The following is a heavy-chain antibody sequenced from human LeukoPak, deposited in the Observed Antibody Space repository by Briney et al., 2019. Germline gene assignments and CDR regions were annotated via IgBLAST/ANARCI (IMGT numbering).Heavy chain of an antibody. J-gene: IGHJ4*02. V-gene: IGHV4-39*01. Sequence: SETLSLTCTVSGGSVSSSLNYWGWIRQPPGKGLEWIGNTYYTGSTYSNTTLKSRVTMSVDTSKNQFSLKLSSVTAADTAVYYCARLTKGRYFDYIFDYWGQGTLLTVSS. D-gene: IGHD3-9*01. CDR3: ARLTKGRYFDYIFDY. CDR1: GGSVSSSLNY. CDR2: TYYTGST.